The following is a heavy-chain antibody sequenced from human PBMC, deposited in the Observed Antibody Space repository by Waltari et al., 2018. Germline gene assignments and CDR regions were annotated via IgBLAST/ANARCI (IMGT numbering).Heavy chain of an antibody. J-gene: IGHJ4*02. V-gene: IGHV4-39*01. Sequence: RLQESGXGLXXPSEXLSLTCXVSGGSISSXSYYWGWIRQPPGKGLEWIGSIYSSGXTYYNXSLKSRVTISXDTSKNQFSLKLSSVTAXDTAVYYCXRLVVXAFWSDYYYFDXWGQGTLVTVSS. CDR2: IYSSGXT. CDR1: GGSISSXSYY. D-gene: IGHD3-3*01. CDR3: XRLVVXAFWSDYYYFDX.